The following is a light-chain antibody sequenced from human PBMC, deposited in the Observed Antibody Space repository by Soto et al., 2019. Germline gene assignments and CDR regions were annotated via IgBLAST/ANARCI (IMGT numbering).Light chain of an antibody. J-gene: IGKJ1*01. CDR3: QQSYSTPWT. CDR2: AAS. V-gene: IGKV1-39*01. Sequence: DIQLTQSPPSLSASVGDRVTITCRASLTITKYLNWYQQRPGTAPKLLIHAASTLQSGVPSRFSGGGSGTDFTLTISSLQPEDFATYYCQQSYSTPWTFGPGTKVEIK. CDR1: LTITKY.